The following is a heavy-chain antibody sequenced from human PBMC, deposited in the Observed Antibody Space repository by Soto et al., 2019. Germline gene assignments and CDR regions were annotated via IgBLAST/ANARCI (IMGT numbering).Heavy chain of an antibody. Sequence: GESLKISCNGSGYIFTSYWIGWVRQMPGKGLEWMGIIYPGDSDTRYSPSFQGQVTISADKSISTAYLQWSSLKASDTAMYYCARLVGAVTTSAYYYGMDVWGQGTTVTVSS. D-gene: IGHD4-4*01. CDR1: GYIFTSYW. J-gene: IGHJ6*02. CDR2: IYPGDSDT. CDR3: ARLVGAVTTSAYYYGMDV. V-gene: IGHV5-51*01.